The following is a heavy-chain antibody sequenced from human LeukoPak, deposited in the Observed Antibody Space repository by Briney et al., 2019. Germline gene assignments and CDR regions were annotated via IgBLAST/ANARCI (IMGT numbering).Heavy chain of an antibody. CDR1: GGSISSSTYY. V-gene: IGHV4-39*07. D-gene: IGHD3-22*01. J-gene: IGHJ4*02. Sequence: PSETLSLTCTVSGGSISSSTYYWVWIRQPPGKGLERIGSIYYSGTTYYNPSLKSRVTISLDTSRNQFSLKLSSVTAADTAVYYCARHFSRGNFYDFDSWGQGTLVTVSS. CDR3: ARHFSRGNFYDFDS. CDR2: IYYSGTT.